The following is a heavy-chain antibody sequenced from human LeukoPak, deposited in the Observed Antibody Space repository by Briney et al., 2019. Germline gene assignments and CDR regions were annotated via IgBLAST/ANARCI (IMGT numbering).Heavy chain of an antibody. CDR2: IYYSGST. CDR1: GGSISSYY. CDR3: AREVAMAYFDY. Sequence: SETLSLPCTVSGGSISSYYWSWIRQPPGKGLEWIGYIYYSGSTNYRPSLKSRVTISVDTSKNQFSLKLSSVTAADTAVYYCAREVAMAYFDYWGQGTLVTVSS. V-gene: IGHV4-59*01. D-gene: IGHD5-24*01. J-gene: IGHJ4*02.